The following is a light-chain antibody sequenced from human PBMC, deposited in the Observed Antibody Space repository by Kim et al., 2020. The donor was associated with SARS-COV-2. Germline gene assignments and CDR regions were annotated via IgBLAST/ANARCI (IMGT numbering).Light chain of an antibody. J-gene: IGLJ3*02. CDR1: SSNIGSNT. Sequence: GQRVTSSCSGSSSNIGSNTVNWYQQFPGTAPQLLIATDDRRPSGVSDRVSCSKSGTSASLAISALRSEDEADYYCATWDDSLDVWMFGGGTQLTVL. V-gene: IGLV1-44*01. CDR3: ATWDDSLDVWM. CDR2: TDD.